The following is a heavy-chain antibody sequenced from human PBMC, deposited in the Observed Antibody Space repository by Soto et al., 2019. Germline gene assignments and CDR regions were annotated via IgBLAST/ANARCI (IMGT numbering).Heavy chain of an antibody. D-gene: IGHD6-19*01. Sequence: EVQLVESGGGLVQPGGSLRLSCAVSGFSFSDHYMDWVRQAPGKGLEWVGRTRDRANSYTTEYAASVKGRFSNSRDDSKNSLYLQMNSLKTEDTAVYYCVRDSGRGWSNFDYWGQGSLVTVSS. V-gene: IGHV3-72*01. J-gene: IGHJ4*02. CDR1: GFSFSDHY. CDR3: VRDSGRGWSNFDY. CDR2: TRDRANSYTT.